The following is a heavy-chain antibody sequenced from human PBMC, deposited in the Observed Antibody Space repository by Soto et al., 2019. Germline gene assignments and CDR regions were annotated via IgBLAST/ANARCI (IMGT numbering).Heavy chain of an antibody. Sequence: ASVKVSCKAAGYAFTTYYMHLVRQAPGQGLEWMGIINPSDGSTSYAQKFQGRVTMARDTSTSTVYMELNSLRSEDTAVYYCARDLDYYESSAYYAYWGQGTLVTVSS. CDR3: ARDLDYYESSAYYAY. J-gene: IGHJ4*02. D-gene: IGHD3-22*01. V-gene: IGHV1-46*01. CDR1: GYAFTTYY. CDR2: INPSDGST.